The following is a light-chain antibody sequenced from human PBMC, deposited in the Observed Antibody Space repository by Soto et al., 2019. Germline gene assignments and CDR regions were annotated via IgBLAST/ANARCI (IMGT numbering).Light chain of an antibody. V-gene: IGKV3-20*01. J-gene: IGKJ2*01. CDR3: QHFFSPPFP. CDR1: QSVSSTL. CDR2: GVS. Sequence: ELVLTQSPVALSLSSGERATLSCRASQSVSSTLLTWYQQKPGQAPRLLIYGVSSRATGIPDRFSGSGSGTDFTLTISSLQAEDAAVYYCQHFFSPPFPFGQGTKLEIK.